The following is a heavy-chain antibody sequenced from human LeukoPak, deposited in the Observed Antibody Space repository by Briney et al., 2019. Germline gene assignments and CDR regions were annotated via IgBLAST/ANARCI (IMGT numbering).Heavy chain of an antibody. Sequence: GGSLRLSCAASGFTFSSYGMNWVRQAPGKGLEWVSYISSSNTIIYYADSVKGRLTISRDNAKNSLYLQMNSLRAEDTAVYYCAREVVTEAIYSGYDAFDIWGQGTTVTVSS. CDR1: GFTFSSYG. J-gene: IGHJ3*02. CDR3: AREVVTEAIYSGYDAFDI. V-gene: IGHV3-48*01. CDR2: ISSSNTII. D-gene: IGHD5-12*01.